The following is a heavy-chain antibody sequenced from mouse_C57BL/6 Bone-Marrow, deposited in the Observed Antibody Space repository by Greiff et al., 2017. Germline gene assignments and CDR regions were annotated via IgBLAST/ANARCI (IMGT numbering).Heavy chain of an antibody. CDR3: NKFITTVVANYAMDY. CDR1: GYTFTSYW. V-gene: IGHV1-55*01. D-gene: IGHD1-1*01. J-gene: IGHJ4*01. Sequence: VQLQQPGAELVKPGASVKMSCKASGYTFTSYWITWVKQRPGQGLEWIGEIYPGSGSTNYNEKCKSKGKLTVETYSSTAYMQLSSLTSEDSAVYYCNKFITTVVANYAMDYWGPGTSVTVSS. CDR2: IYPGSGST.